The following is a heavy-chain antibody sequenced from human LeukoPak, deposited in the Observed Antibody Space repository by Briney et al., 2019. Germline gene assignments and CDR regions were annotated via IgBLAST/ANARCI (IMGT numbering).Heavy chain of an antibody. Sequence: PGGSLRLSCAASGFTFSSYSMNWVRQAPGKGLEWVSFISSSSSYIYYADSVKGRFAISRDNAKNSLYLQMNSLRAEDTAVYYCARDTGSSWSRYAFDIWGQGTMVTVSS. J-gene: IGHJ3*02. CDR1: GFTFSSYS. CDR3: ARDTGSSWSRYAFDI. D-gene: IGHD6-13*01. CDR2: ISSSSSYI. V-gene: IGHV3-21*01.